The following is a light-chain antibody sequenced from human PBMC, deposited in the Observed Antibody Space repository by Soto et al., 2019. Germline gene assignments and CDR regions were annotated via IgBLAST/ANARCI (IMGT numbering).Light chain of an antibody. CDR2: SAS. J-gene: IGKJ2*01. Sequence: EIGMTQSPATLSVSAGERATLSCRASQSISTELAWYQQKPGQPPRLLIYSASTKPTGVPARFTGSGSGSEFTLTISGLQSEDFAVYYCQQRHNWPLTFGHGTMLEIK. CDR1: QSISTE. CDR3: QQRHNWPLT. V-gene: IGKV3-15*01.